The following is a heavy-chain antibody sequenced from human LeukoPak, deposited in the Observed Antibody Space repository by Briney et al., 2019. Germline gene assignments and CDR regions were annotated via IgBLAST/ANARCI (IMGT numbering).Heavy chain of an antibody. CDR2: INPNSGGT. CDR3: ARGMVRGVIITYFDY. D-gene: IGHD3-10*01. Sequence: GASVKVSCKASGYTFTGYYMHWVRQAPGQGLEWMGWINPNSGGTNYAQKFQGRVTMTRDTSISTAYMELSRLRSDDTAVYYCARGMVRGVIITYFDYWDQGTLVTVS. CDR1: GYTFTGYY. V-gene: IGHV1-2*02. J-gene: IGHJ4*02.